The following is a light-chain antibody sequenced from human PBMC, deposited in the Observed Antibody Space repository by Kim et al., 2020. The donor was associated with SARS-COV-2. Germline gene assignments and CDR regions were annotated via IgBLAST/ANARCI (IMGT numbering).Light chain of an antibody. J-gene: IGLJ3*02. CDR1: NIGSKK. Sequence: SVARGQTARITWGGNNIGSKKVHWYQQKPGQAPVLVIYRDSNRPSGIPERFSGSNSGNTATLTISRAQAGDEADYYCQVWDSSNWVFGGGTKLTVL. V-gene: IGLV3-9*01. CDR2: RDS. CDR3: QVWDSSNWV.